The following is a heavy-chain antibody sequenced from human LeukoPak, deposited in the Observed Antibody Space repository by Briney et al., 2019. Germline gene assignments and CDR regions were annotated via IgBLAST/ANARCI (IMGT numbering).Heavy chain of an antibody. CDR1: GGSFSGYY. V-gene: IGHV4-34*01. CDR2: INPSGST. CDR3: ARDKAAYYMDV. J-gene: IGHJ6*03. Sequence: PSETLSLTCGVCGGSFSGYYWSWIRQPPGKGLEWIGEINPSGSTNYNPSLKSRVTTSVDTSKKQFSLNLNSVTAADTAVYYCARDKAAYYMDVWGKGTTVTVSS.